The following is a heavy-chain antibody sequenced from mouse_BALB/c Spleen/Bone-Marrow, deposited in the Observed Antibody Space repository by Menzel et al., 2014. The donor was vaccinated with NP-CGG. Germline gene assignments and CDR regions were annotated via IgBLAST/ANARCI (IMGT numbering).Heavy chain of an antibody. CDR2: ISSGSSTI. Sequence: VQLQQSGGGLVQPGGSRKLSCAASGFTFSSFGMHWVRQAPEKGLEWVAYISSGSSTIYYADTVKGRFTISRDNPKNTLFLQMTSLRFEDTAMYYCARSGIGYYYGSNSYALDYWGQGTSVTVSS. J-gene: IGHJ4*01. D-gene: IGHD1-1*01. V-gene: IGHV5-17*02. CDR3: ARSGIGYYYGSNSYALDY. CDR1: GFTFSSFG.